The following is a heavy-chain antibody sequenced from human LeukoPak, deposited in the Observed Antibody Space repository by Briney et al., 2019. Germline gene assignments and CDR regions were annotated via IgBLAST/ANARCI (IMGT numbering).Heavy chain of an antibody. CDR2: ISAYNYNT. Sequence: ASVKVSCKASGYTFTSYGISWVRQAPGQGLEWMGWISAYNYNTNYAQNLQGRVTMTTGTSASTAYMELRSLRSDDTAVYYCARGVLRFLEWLPYYYYMDVWGKGTTVTVSS. D-gene: IGHD3-3*01. CDR3: ARGVLRFLEWLPYYYYMDV. V-gene: IGHV1-18*01. J-gene: IGHJ6*03. CDR1: GYTFTSYG.